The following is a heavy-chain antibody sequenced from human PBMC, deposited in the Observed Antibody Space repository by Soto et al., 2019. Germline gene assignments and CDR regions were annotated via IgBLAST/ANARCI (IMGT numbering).Heavy chain of an antibody. CDR3: AGAVSDFDVRRYRTSYFDQ. CDR2: IDNSGAT. J-gene: IGHJ4*01. CDR1: GASVSTGVYY. Sequence: SETLSLTCTVSGASVSTGVYYWTWIRQQPGKGLEWVGYIDNSGATYYNPSLTGRVGISRDTLKNQFSLNLQSLTAADTAFYYCAGAVSDFDVRRYRTSYFDQWGHGILVTVSS. V-gene: IGHV4-31*03. D-gene: IGHD3-10*02.